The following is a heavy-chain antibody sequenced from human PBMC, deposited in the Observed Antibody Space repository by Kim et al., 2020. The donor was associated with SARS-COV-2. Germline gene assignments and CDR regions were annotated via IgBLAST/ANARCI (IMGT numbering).Heavy chain of an antibody. CDR2: IYYSGST. D-gene: IGHD2-15*01. Sequence: SETLSLTCTVSGGSISSGGYYWSWIRQHPGKGLEWIGYIYYSGSTYYNTSLKSRVTISVDTSKNQFSLKLSSVTAADTVVYYCARDELVVVAATPSYYYGMDVWGQGTTVTVSS. CDR1: GGSISSGGYY. CDR3: ARDELVVVAATPSYYYGMDV. V-gene: IGHV4-31*03. J-gene: IGHJ6*02.